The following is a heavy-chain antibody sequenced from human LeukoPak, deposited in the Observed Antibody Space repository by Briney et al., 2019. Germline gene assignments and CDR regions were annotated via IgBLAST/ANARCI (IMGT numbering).Heavy chain of an antibody. CDR1: GYSISSGYY. CDR2: IYHSGST. J-gene: IGHJ4*02. Sequence: SETLSLTCTVSGYSISSGYYWGWIRQPPGKGLEWIGSIYHSGSTYYNPSLKSRVTISVDTSKNQFSLKLSSVTAADTAVYYCARSYSGSYLWDYWGQGTLVTVSS. V-gene: IGHV4-38-2*02. D-gene: IGHD1-26*01. CDR3: ARSYSGSYLWDY.